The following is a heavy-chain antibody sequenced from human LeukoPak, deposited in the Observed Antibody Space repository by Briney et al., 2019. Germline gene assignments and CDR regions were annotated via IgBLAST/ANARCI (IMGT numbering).Heavy chain of an antibody. V-gene: IGHV4-31*03. CDR1: GGSISSGGYY. D-gene: IGHD3-3*01. CDR3: ARVGYPYDFWRFGP. J-gene: IGHJ5*02. CDR2: IYYSGST. Sequence: SETLSLTCTVSGGSISSGGYYWSWIRQHPGKGLEWIGYIYYSGSTYYNPSLKSRVTISVDTSKNQFSLKLSSVTAADTAVYYCARVGYPYDFWRFGPWGQGTLVTVSS.